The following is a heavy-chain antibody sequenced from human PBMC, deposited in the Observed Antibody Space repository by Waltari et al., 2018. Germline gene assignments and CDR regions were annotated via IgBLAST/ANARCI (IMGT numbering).Heavy chain of an antibody. J-gene: IGHJ3*02. D-gene: IGHD6-13*01. Sequence: QVQLQESGPGLVKPSETLSLTCTVSGGSISSYYCSWLRQPAGKGLEWIGRVSTRWSTNYNPPRKGRFTMSVDTCKNQFSRKLSTVTAANTAVYYCARQVAAASHDAFDIWGQGTMVTVSS. V-gene: IGHV4-4*07. CDR2: VSTRWST. CDR3: ARQVAAASHDAFDI. CDR1: GGSISSYY.